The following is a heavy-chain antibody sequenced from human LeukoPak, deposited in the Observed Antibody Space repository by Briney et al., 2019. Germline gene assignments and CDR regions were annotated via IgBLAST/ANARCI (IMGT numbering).Heavy chain of an antibody. CDR1: GGSISSYY. CDR2: IYYSGST. Sequence: SETLSLTWTVSGGSISSYYWSWIRQPPGKRLEWIGYIYYSGSTNYNPSLKSRVTISVDTSKNQFSLKLSSVTAADTAVYYCARSDYGDYIFDYWGQGTLVTVSS. D-gene: IGHD4-17*01. CDR3: ARSDYGDYIFDY. J-gene: IGHJ4*02. V-gene: IGHV4-59*01.